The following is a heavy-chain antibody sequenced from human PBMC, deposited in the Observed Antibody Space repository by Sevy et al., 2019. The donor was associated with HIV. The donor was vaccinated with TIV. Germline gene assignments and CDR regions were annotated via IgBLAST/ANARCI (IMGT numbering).Heavy chain of an antibody. Sequence: GGSLRLSCAASGFTFTEFVMSWIRQAPGKGLEWVSTINSGGRSTYYADSVKGRFTISRDNSQNTLDLQMNSLRAEDTAVYYCAKDVVGGYYDSSGYSDHWGQRTLVTVSS. J-gene: IGHJ4*02. V-gene: IGHV3-23*01. CDR1: GFTFTEFV. CDR2: INSGGRST. CDR3: AKDVVGGYYDSSGYSDH. D-gene: IGHD3-22*01.